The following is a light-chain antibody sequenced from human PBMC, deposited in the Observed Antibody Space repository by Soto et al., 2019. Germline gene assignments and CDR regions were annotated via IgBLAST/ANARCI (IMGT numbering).Light chain of an antibody. Sequence: QSARTQPPWASGSPGQSVTISCTGTSSDVGGYDYVSWYQQRPGKAPKLLIHEVTKRPSGVPDRFSGSKSGNTASLTVSGLQAEDEADYYCSSYAGRTLYVFGTGTKVTVL. CDR3: SSYAGRTLYV. CDR1: SSDVGGYDY. CDR2: EVT. J-gene: IGLJ1*01. V-gene: IGLV2-8*01.